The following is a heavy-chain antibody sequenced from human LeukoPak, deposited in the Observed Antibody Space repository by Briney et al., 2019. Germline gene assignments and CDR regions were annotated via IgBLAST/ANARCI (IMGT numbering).Heavy chain of an antibody. V-gene: IGHV1-3*01. CDR3: ARAVWFGDQNDDAFDI. J-gene: IGHJ3*02. D-gene: IGHD3-10*01. CDR2: INASNGNT. CDR1: GYTFIGYS. Sequence: GASVKVSCKASGYTFIGYSIYWVRQAPGQGLEWMGWINASNGNTKYSQKFQGRVTITRDTSASTAYMELSSLRSEDTAVYYCARAVWFGDQNDDAFDIWGQGTMVTVSS.